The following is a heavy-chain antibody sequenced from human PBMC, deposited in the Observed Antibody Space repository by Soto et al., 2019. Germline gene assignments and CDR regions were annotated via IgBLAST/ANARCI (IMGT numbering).Heavy chain of an antibody. CDR1: GGSISSYY. CDR3: AGTPRNLLTGTYYYYYGMDV. CDR2: IYYSGST. J-gene: IGHJ6*02. V-gene: IGHV4-59*01. Sequence: PSDTLSLTCTVSGGSISSYYWSWIRQPPGKGLEWIGYIYYSGSTNYNPSLKSRVTISVDTSKNQFSLKLSSVTAADTAVYYCAGTPRNLLTGTYYYYYGMDVWGQGTTVNVSS. D-gene: IGHD3-9*01.